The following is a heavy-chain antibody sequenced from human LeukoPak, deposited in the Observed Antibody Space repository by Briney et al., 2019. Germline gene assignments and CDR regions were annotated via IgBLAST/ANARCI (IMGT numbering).Heavy chain of an antibody. CDR3: ARGVPIRDYYYYYMDV. Sequence: GASVKVSCKASGGTFSSYAISWVRQAPGQGLEWMGRIIPIFGTANYAQKFQGRVTITTHESTSTAYMELSSLRSGDTAVYYCARGVPIRDYYYYYMDVWGKGTTVTVSS. D-gene: IGHD5-24*01. CDR2: IIPIFGTA. CDR1: GGTFSSYA. J-gene: IGHJ6*03. V-gene: IGHV1-69*05.